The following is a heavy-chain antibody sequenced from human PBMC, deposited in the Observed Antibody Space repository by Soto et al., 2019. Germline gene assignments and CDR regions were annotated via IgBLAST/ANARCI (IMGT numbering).Heavy chain of an antibody. CDR2: IDPSDSDT. J-gene: IGHJ6*02. V-gene: IGHV5-10-1*01. CDR3: ARYRNYYDSSGDYYGMDV. D-gene: IGHD3-22*01. CDR1: GYSFTTYW. Sequence: GESLKISCKGSGYSFTTYWINWVRQMPGKGLEWMGRIDPSDSDTNYSPSFQGHVTISADKSIGTAYLQWSSLKASDTAMYYCARYRNYYDSSGDYYGMDVWGQGTTVTVSS.